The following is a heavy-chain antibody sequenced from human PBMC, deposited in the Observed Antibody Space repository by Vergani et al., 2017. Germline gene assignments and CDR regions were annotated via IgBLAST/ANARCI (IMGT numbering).Heavy chain of an antibody. D-gene: IGHD6-19*01. CDR2: ISYDGSNK. CDR3: ARDGSSGWYWVGSSYYYYGMDV. Sequence: QVQLVESGGGVVQPGRSLRLSCAASGFTFSSYGMHWVRQAPGKGLEWVAVISYDGSNKYYADSVKGRFTISRDNSKNTLYLQMNSLRAEDTAVYYCARDGSSGWYWVGSSYYYYGMDVWGQGTTVTVSS. V-gene: IGHV3-30*03. CDR1: GFTFSSYG. J-gene: IGHJ6*02.